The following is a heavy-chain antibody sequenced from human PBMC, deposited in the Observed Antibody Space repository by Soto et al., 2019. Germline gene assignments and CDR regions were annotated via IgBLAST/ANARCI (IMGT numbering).Heavy chain of an antibody. CDR3: ARGGVRYCSGGTCYGPFDH. J-gene: IGHJ4*02. D-gene: IGHD2-15*01. Sequence: GGSLRLSCAASGFTLRSYDMSWVRQAPGQGLEWVSVISATGGSTYYADSVKGRFTISRDNSKNTLYLQMNSLRAEDTAVYYCARGGVRYCSGGTCYGPFDHWGQGTLVTVSS. CDR1: GFTLRSYD. V-gene: IGHV3-23*01. CDR2: ISATGGST.